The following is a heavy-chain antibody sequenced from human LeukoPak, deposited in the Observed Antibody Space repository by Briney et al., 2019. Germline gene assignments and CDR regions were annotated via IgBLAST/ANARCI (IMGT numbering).Heavy chain of an antibody. V-gene: IGHV4-59*08. D-gene: IGHD3-22*01. J-gene: IGHJ3*02. CDR1: GDSISPYY. Sequence: SETLSLTCTVSGDSISPYYWGWIRQSPGKGLVWIGYIYYTGSTNYNPSLKSRVTISVDMSKNQFSLKLSSVTAADTALYYCARHFTYYYDSSGYPRDAFDIWGQGTMVTVSS. CDR3: ARHFTYYYDSSGYPRDAFDI. CDR2: IYYTGST.